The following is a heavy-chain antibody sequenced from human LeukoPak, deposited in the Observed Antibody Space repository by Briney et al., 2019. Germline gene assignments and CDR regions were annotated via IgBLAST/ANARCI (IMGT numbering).Heavy chain of an antibody. CDR3: ARGGGNYYDSSGLDY. Sequence: GGSLRLSCAASGFTFNSYDMHWVRQATGKGLEWVSAIGTAGDTYYPGSVKGRFTISRENAKNSLYLQMNSLRAGDTAVYYCARGGGNYYDSSGLDYWGQGTLVTVSS. J-gene: IGHJ4*02. V-gene: IGHV3-13*01. D-gene: IGHD3-22*01. CDR2: IGTAGDT. CDR1: GFTFNSYD.